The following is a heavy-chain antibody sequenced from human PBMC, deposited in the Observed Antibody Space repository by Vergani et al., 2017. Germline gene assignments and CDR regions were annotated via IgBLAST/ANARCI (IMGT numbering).Heavy chain of an antibody. J-gene: IGHJ6*03. D-gene: IGHD4-11*01. CDR2: IDHTGRS. CDR3: ARVNTETNGNLYYYYSMDV. CDR1: GGSFTSYH. Sequence: QVQLQQWGGGLLKPSETLSLTCVVNGGSFTSYHWTWIRQSPGEGLEWVGDIDHTGRSDYNPSLKSPLTMSVDKSRNQFSLTHNSVTATDTAIYFCARVNTETNGNLYYYYSMDVWGQGTAVTVS. V-gene: IGHV4-34*01.